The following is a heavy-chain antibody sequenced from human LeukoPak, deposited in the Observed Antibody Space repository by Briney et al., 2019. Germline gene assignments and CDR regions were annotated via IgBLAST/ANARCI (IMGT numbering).Heavy chain of an antibody. CDR1: SYTFTGYF. D-gene: IGHD2-8*02. V-gene: IGHV1-2*02. CDR2: INPNSGGA. CDR3: ARGDWCPDY. Sequence: GASVKVSCKASSYTFTGYFIHWVRQAPGQGLEWMGWINPNSGGANYAQKFRGRVTMTRDTSISTAYMELSRLTSDDTAVYYCARGDWCPDYWGQGTLVTVSS. J-gene: IGHJ4*02.